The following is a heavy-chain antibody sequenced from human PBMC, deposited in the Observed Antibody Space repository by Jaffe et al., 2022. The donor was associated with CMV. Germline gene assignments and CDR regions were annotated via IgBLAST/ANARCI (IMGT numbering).Heavy chain of an antibody. D-gene: IGHD1-1*01. CDR3: ARVMAGTSDAFDI. CDR2: ISSSSSYI. CDR1: GFTFSSYS. V-gene: IGHV3-21*01. J-gene: IGHJ3*02. Sequence: EVQLVESGGGLVKPGGSLRLSCAASGFTFSSYSMNWVRQAPGKGLEWVSSISSSSSYIYYADSVKGRFTISRDNAKNSLYLQMNSLRAEDTAVYYCARVMAGTSDAFDIWGQGTMVTVSS.